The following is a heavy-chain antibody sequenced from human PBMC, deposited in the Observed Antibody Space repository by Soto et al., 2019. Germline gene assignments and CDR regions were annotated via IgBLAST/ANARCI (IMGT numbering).Heavy chain of an antibody. Sequence: GGSLRLSCAASGFTFSSYSMNWVRQAPGKGLEWVSYISSSSSTIYYADSVKGRFTISRDNAKNSLYPQMNSLRAEDTAVYYCARVGLGIAARGAYYYYMDVWGKGTTVTVSS. V-gene: IGHV3-48*01. CDR3: ARVGLGIAARGAYYYYMDV. J-gene: IGHJ6*03. CDR2: ISSSSSTI. D-gene: IGHD6-6*01. CDR1: GFTFSSYS.